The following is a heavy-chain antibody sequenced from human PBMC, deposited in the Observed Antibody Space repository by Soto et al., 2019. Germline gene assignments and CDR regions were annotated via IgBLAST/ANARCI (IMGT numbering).Heavy chain of an antibody. V-gene: IGHV1-58*01. CDR1: GFTFTSSA. J-gene: IGHJ5*02. CDR2: IVVGSGNT. CDR3: AADDRRHYYDSSANWFDP. D-gene: IGHD3-22*01. Sequence: ASVKVSCKASGFTFTSSAVQWVRQARGQRLEWIGWIVVGSGNTNYAQKFQERVTITRDMSTSTAYMELSSLRSEDTAVYYCAADDRRHYYDSSANWFDPWGQGTLVTVSS.